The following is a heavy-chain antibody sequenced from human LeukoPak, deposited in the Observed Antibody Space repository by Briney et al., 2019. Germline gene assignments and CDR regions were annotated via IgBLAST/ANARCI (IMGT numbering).Heavy chain of an antibody. CDR3: LRDWYGSGSYWQIRESYFDY. J-gene: IGHJ4*02. D-gene: IGHD3-10*01. CDR1: GFTFSNAW. Sequence: GGTLRLSCAASGFTFSNAWMSWVREAPGKGLEWVGRMKSKTDGGTTDYAAPVKGRFTISRDDSKNTLYLQMNSLKTEDTAVYYCLRDWYGSGSYWQIRESYFDYWGQGTLVTVSS. V-gene: IGHV3-15*01. CDR2: MKSKTDGGTT.